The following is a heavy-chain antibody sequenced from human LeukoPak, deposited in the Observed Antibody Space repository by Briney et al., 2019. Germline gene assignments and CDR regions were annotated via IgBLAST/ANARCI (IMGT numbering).Heavy chain of an antibody. CDR1: GYTFRNYG. CDR3: ARDCSGGTCNSFWLDP. CDR2: ISSFNGNR. D-gene: IGHD2-15*01. V-gene: IGHV1-18*01. Sequence: ASVKLSCKASGYTFRNYGLTWVRQAPGQGLEWMVWISSFNGNRKYAQKFQGRVSITTDTSTSTAYMEMTSLRSDDTAMYFCARDCSGGTCNSFWLDPWGQGTLVTVSS. J-gene: IGHJ5*02.